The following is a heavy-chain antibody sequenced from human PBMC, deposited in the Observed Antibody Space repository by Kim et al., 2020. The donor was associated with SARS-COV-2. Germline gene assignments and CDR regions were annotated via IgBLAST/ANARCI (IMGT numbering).Heavy chain of an antibody. Sequence: SETLSLTCTVSGGSISSSSYYWGWIRQPPGKGLEWIGSIYYSGSTYYNPSLKSRVTISVDTSKNQFSLKLSSVTAADTAVYYCATLWFGELHYYYGMDVWGQGTTVTVSS. D-gene: IGHD3-10*01. CDR3: ATLWFGELHYYYGMDV. CDR2: IYYSGST. J-gene: IGHJ6*02. V-gene: IGHV4-39*01. CDR1: GGSISSSSYY.